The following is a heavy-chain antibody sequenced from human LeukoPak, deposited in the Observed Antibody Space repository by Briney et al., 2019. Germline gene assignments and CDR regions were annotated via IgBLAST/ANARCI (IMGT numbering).Heavy chain of an antibody. CDR2: INHSGST. D-gene: IGHD6-13*01. V-gene: IGHV4-34*01. J-gene: IGHJ4*02. Sequence: SETLSLTCGVHGGSFNDYSWTWIRQSPGKGLEWIGEINHSGSTTYNPPLRSRFTMSVDAFKNQFSLRLSSVTAADTAVYYCARLGLYTSSWYRYYYFDYWGQGTLVTVSS. CDR3: ARLGLYTSSWYRYYYFDY. CDR1: GGSFNDYS.